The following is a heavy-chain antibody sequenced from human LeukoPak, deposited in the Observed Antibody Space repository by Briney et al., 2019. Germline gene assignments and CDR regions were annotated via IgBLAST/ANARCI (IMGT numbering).Heavy chain of an antibody. CDR1: GFTFSSYA. V-gene: IGHV3-23*01. CDR2: ISGGSDGT. Sequence: GGSLRLSCAASGFTFSSYAMSWVRQAPGKGLEWVSTISGGSDGTYYADSVKGRFTISRDNSKNTLYLQMNSLRVEDTALYYCARVYSGTYYWDLDFWGQGTLVSVSS. J-gene: IGHJ4*02. CDR3: ARVYSGTYYWDLDF. D-gene: IGHD1-26*01.